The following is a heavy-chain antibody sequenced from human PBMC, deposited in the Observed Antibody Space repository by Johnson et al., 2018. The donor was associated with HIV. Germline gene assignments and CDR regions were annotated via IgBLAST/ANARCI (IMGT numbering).Heavy chain of an antibody. Sequence: VQLVESGGGLVQPGRSLRLSCAASGITFDEYALHWVRQAPGKGLEWVSGISWNNGTIGYADSVMGRFTISRDNSKNSLYLQMNSLRAEDTALYYCARREGTTGTFSAFDIWGQGTMVTVSS. J-gene: IGHJ3*02. CDR1: GITFDEYA. V-gene: IGHV3-9*01. CDR2: ISWNNGTI. D-gene: IGHD1-1*01. CDR3: ARREGTTGTFSAFDI.